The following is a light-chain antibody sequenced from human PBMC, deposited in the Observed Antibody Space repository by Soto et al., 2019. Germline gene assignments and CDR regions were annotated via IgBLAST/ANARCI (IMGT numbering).Light chain of an antibody. J-gene: IGLJ1*01. CDR3: SSFTSASTRL. Sequence: QSVLTQPASVSGSPGQSITIPCTVTSSDIGSYDYVSWYQQHPGKAPNLIIYEVTDRPSGVSNRFSGSKSGNTASLTISGLQAEDEADYYCSSFTSASTRLFGSGTKVTVL. V-gene: IGLV2-14*01. CDR1: SSDIGSYDY. CDR2: EVT.